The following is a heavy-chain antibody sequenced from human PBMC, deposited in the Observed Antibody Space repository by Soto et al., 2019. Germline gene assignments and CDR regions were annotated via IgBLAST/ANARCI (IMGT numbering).Heavy chain of an antibody. V-gene: IGHV4-39*01. CDR3: ARLRTTVGFDY. CDR2: IYYSGST. J-gene: IGHJ4*02. D-gene: IGHD4-4*01. Sequence: SETLSLTCTVSGGSISSSSYYWGWIRQPPGEGLEWIGSIYYSGSTYYNPSLKSRVTISVDTSKNQFSLKLSSVTAADTAVYYCARLRTTVGFDYWGQGTLVTVSS. CDR1: GGSISSSSYY.